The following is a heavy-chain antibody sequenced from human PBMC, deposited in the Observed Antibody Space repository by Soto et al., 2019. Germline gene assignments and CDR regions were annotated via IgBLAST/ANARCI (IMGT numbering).Heavy chain of an antibody. CDR2: IDAASGNT. J-gene: IGHJ6*02. CDR3: GRSVVGATGEVRYNAMDV. D-gene: IGHD1-26*01. V-gene: IGHV1-3*01. Sequence: QVQLVQSGAEVKKPGASVKVSCKASGYTFSGYSLHWVRKAPGQRLEWMGWIDAASGNTKYSRRFRGRVSITSDTTASTAYMELSGLRSEDTAEYYCGRSVVGATGEVRYNAMDVWGQGTTVTVSS. CDR1: GYTFSGYS.